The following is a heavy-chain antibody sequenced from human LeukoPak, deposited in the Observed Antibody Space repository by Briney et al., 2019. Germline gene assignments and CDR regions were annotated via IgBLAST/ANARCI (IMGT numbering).Heavy chain of an antibody. D-gene: IGHD6-19*01. CDR2: IYYSGKN. J-gene: IGHJ4*02. V-gene: IGHV4-30-4*01. CDR1: GGSISSGDYY. Sequence: KPSETLSLTCTVSGGSISSGDYYWSWIHQPPGEGLGWIGYIYYSGKNYYNPSLKSRVTISVDSSKNQFSLKLSSVTAADTAVYYCARVPYSSGWYVDYWGQGTLVTVSS. CDR3: ARVPYSSGWYVDY.